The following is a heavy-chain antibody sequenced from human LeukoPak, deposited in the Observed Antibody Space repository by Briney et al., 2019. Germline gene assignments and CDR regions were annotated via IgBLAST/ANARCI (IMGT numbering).Heavy chain of an antibody. CDR1: GYTFTDSY. J-gene: IGHJ4*02. CDR2: INPKTGGT. V-gene: IGHV1-2*02. CDR3: ARDGRLTIFVRGIITEGSPPKN. D-gene: IGHD3-10*01. Sequence: GASVKVSCKASGYTFTDSYMHWVRQTPGQGLEWMGWINPKTGGTNYAQRFQGRVTMTRDTSIRTAYMELNGLRSDDTAVYYCARDGRLTIFVRGIITEGSPPKNWGQGTLVTVS.